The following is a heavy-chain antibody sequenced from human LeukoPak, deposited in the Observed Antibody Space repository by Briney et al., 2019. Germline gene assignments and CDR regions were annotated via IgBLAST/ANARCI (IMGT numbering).Heavy chain of an antibody. CDR3: GRGGDGIDV. CDR2: INIDETNA. Sequence: PGRSLRLSCAASGFTFSSYGMHWVRQAPGGGLVWVSRINIDETNAYADSVSGRFTISRDNAKNTLYLQMNSLRAEDTAVYFCGRGGDGIDVWGQGTTVIVSS. J-gene: IGHJ3*01. V-gene: IGHV3-74*01. CDR1: GFTFSSYG.